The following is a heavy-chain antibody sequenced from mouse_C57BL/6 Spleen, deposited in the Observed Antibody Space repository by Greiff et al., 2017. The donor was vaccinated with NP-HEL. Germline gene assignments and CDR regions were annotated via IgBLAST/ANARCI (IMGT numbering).Heavy chain of an antibody. J-gene: IGHJ3*01. Sequence: QVQLQQSGAELVRPGTSVKVSCKASGYAFTNYLIEWVKQRPGQGLEWIGVINPGSGGTNYNEKFKGKATLTADKSSSTAYMQLSSLTSEDSAVYFCAREGGNYYGSCADWGQGTLVTVSA. CDR1: GYAFTNYL. CDR2: INPGSGGT. CDR3: AREGGNYYGSCAD. V-gene: IGHV1-54*01. D-gene: IGHD1-1*01.